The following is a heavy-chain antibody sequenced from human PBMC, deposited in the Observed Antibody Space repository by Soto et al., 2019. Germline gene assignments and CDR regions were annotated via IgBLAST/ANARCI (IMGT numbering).Heavy chain of an antibody. D-gene: IGHD2-21*02. J-gene: IGHJ4*02. CDR3: ARGVPNQPAIVVVTALFDY. CDR1: GGSFSGYY. CDR2: INHSGST. Sequence: SETLSLTCAVYGGSFSGYYWSWIRQPPGKGLEWIGEINHSGSTNYNPSIKSRVTISVDTSKNQFSLKLSSVTAADTAVYYCARGVPNQPAIVVVTALFDYWGQGTLVTVSS. V-gene: IGHV4-34*01.